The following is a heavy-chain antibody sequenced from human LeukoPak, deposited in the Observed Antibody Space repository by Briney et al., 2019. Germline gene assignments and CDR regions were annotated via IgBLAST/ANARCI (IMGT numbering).Heavy chain of an antibody. Sequence: PSETLSLTCTVSGGSISSYHWSWIRQPAGKGLEWIGHIYTPGSTKYNPSLKSRVTMSVDTSKNQFSLKLSSVTAADTAVYYCARDVYEQWLPGAFDYWGQGTLVTVSS. CDR3: ARDVYEQWLPGAFDY. CDR1: GGSISSYH. V-gene: IGHV4-4*07. CDR2: IYTPGST. D-gene: IGHD6-19*01. J-gene: IGHJ4*02.